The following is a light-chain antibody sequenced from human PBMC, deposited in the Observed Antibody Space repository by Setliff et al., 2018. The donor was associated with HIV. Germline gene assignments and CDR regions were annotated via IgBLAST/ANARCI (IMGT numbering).Light chain of an antibody. J-gene: IGLJ1*01. V-gene: IGLV2-11*01. CDR3: CSSAGTYTYV. CDR1: SSXVGTYNF. CDR2: DVT. Sequence: QSALTQPRSVSGSPGRSVTIACSGFSSXVGTYNFVSWYQQHPGKAPKLMIYDVTKRPSGVPDRFSGSKSANTASLTISGLQAEDEADYYCCSSAGTYTYVFGTGTKVTVL.